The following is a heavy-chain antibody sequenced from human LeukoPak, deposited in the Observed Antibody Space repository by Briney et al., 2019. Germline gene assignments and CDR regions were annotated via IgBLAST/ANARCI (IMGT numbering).Heavy chain of an antibody. CDR1: GFIFSSYG. D-gene: IGHD6-19*01. Sequence: GGSLRPSCAASGFIFSSYGMHWVRQAPGKGLEWVAVIWYDGSNKYYADSVKGRFTISGDNSKNTLYLQMNSLRAEDTAVYYCARVGARLGSFDYWGQGTLVTVSS. CDR3: ARVGARLGSFDY. V-gene: IGHV3-33*01. J-gene: IGHJ4*02. CDR2: IWYDGSNK.